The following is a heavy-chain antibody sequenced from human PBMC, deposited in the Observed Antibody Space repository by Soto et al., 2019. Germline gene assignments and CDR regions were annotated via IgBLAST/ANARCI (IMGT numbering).Heavy chain of an antibody. CDR2: ISSSSST. V-gene: IGHV3-21*01. CDR3: ARDERYNWLDP. CDR1: GFTFSSYS. Sequence: PGGSLRLSCAASGFTFSSYSMNWVRQAPGKGLEWVSSISSSSSTIYADSVKGRFTISRDNSKNTLYLQMNSLRAEDTAVYFCARDERYNWLDPWGQGSLVTVSS. J-gene: IGHJ5*02. D-gene: IGHD6-25*01.